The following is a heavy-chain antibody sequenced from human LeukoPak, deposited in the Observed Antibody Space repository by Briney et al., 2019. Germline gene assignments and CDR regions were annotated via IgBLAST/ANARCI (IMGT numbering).Heavy chain of an antibody. D-gene: IGHD1-26*01. CDR3: ARDISTRVGATHMDV. V-gene: IGHV4-39*07. Sequence: SETLSLTCTVSGGSISSSSYYWGWIRQPPGKGLEWIGSIYYSGSTNYNPSLKSRVTISVDRSKNQFSLKLSSVTAADTAVYYCARDISTRVGATHMDVWGKGTTVTVSS. J-gene: IGHJ6*03. CDR2: IYYSGST. CDR1: GGSISSSSYY.